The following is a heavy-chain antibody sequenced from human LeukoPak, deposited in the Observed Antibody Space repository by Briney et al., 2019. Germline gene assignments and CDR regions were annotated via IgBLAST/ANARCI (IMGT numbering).Heavy chain of an antibody. CDR1: GGSFSSYY. V-gene: IGHV4-34*01. CDR2: INHSGST. Sequence: PSETLSLTCAVYGGSFSSYYWSWIRQPPGKGLEWIGEINHSGSTNYNPSLKSRVTISVDTSKNQFSLKLSSVTAADTAVYYCASGGRITMVRGVYWGQGTLVTVSS. CDR3: ASGGRITMVRGVY. J-gene: IGHJ4*02. D-gene: IGHD3-10*01.